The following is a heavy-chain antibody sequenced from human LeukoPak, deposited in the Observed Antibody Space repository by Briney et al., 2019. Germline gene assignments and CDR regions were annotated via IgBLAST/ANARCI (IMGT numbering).Heavy chain of an antibody. Sequence: SETLSLTCTVSGGSISSYYWSWIRQPPGKGLESIGYIYYSGSTNYNPSLKSRVTISVDTSKNQFSLKLSSVTAADTAVYYCARVAAYYYYYMDVWGKGTTVTVSS. CDR2: IYYSGST. V-gene: IGHV4-59*01. CDR3: ARVAAYYYYYMDV. J-gene: IGHJ6*03. D-gene: IGHD6-13*01. CDR1: GGSISSYY.